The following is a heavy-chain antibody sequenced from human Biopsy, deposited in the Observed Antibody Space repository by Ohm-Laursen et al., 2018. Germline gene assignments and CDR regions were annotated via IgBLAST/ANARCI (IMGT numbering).Heavy chain of an antibody. CDR2: LNPVSGNS. D-gene: IGHD1-7*01. CDR1: GYTFTSYD. V-gene: IGHV1-8*01. J-gene: IGHJ5*02. CDR3: GRAVRNQLLTDP. Sequence: SVKVSCKVSGYTFTSYDITWVRQASGQGPEWIGWLNPVSGNSNFGQKFRGRVTVASDTSISTAYMELSGLTSDDTATYYCGRAVRNQLLTDPWGQGTLVTVTS.